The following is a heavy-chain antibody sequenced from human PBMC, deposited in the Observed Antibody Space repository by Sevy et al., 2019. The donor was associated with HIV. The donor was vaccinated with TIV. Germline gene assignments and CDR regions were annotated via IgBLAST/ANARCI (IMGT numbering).Heavy chain of an antibody. Sequence: ASVKVSCKASGGTFSSYAISWVRQAPGQGLEWMGGIIPIFGTANDAQKFQGRVTITADKSTSTAYMELSSLRSEDTAVYYCARNMARGVDYYYYYMDVWGKGTTVTVSS. CDR2: IIPIFGTA. CDR3: ARNMARGVDYYYYYMDV. CDR1: GGTFSSYA. J-gene: IGHJ6*03. D-gene: IGHD3-10*01. V-gene: IGHV1-69*06.